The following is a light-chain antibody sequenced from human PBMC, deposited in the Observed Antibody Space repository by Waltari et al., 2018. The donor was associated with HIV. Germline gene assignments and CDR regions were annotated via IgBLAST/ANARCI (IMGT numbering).Light chain of an antibody. CDR3: NSYTKNNTWV. CDR2: EVS. V-gene: IGLV2-14*01. CDR1: SSDVGGYIY. J-gene: IGLJ3*02. Sequence: QSALTQPASVSGSPGQSISISCTGTSSDVGGYIYVAWFLQHPGKAPKLMIYEVSNRPSGVSNRFSGSKSGNTASLTISGLQAEDEADYYCNSYTKNNTWVFGGGTRLTVL.